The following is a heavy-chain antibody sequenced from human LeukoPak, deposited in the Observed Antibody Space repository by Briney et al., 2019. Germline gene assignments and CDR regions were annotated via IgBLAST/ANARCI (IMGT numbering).Heavy chain of an antibody. CDR3: ARGSYSGNWFDP. CDR1: GYTFTSYD. D-gene: IGHD4-11*01. J-gene: IGHJ5*02. CDR2: MNPNSGNT. Sequence: ASVKVSCKASGYTFTSYDINWVRQATGQGLEWMGWMNPNSGNTGYAQKFQGRVTMTRNTSISTAYMELSSLRSEDTAVYYCARGSYSGNWFDPWGQGTPVTVSS. V-gene: IGHV1-8*01.